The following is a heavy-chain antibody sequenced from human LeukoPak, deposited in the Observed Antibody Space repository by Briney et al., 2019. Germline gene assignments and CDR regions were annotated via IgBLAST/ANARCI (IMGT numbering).Heavy chain of an antibody. CDR3: ARSNYGDYPH. Sequence: GESLKISCKGSGYSINNYWIGWVRQMPGKGLEWMGIIYPSDSDTRYSPSFQGQVTISADKSISTAYLRWSSLKASDTAIYYCARSNYGDYPHWGQGTLVTVSS. CDR1: GYSINNYW. V-gene: IGHV5-51*01. J-gene: IGHJ1*01. D-gene: IGHD4-17*01. CDR2: IYPSDSDT.